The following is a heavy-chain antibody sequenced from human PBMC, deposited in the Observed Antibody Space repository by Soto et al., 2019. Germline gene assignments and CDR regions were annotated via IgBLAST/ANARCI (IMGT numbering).Heavy chain of an antibody. J-gene: IGHJ4*02. D-gene: IGHD2-15*01. Sequence: QLQLQESGPGLVKPSETLSLTCNVSGVSISDTSYYWGWIRQPPGKGLEWIGTIYFNGKTFYNPSLKSRLTISVDTSKNQISLRLTSVTAADTAVYYCARQWSYWGQGTLVAVSS. V-gene: IGHV4-39*01. CDR3: ARQWSY. CDR2: IYFNGKT. CDR1: GVSISDTSYY.